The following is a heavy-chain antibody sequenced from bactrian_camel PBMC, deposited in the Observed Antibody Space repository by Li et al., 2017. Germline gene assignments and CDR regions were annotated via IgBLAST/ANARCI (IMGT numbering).Heavy chain of an antibody. CDR1: GYTHNINV. CDR3: AARWACGTWRPADFNY. J-gene: IGHJ4*01. V-gene: IGHV3S53*01. Sequence: QVQLVESGGGSVQAGGSLTLSCVVSGYTHNINVMAWFRQAPGEEREVVAVIDPSETTTYADSVKGRFTISKDNDKLTMYLKMNNLKPEDTAMYYCAARWACGTWRPADFNYWGQGTQVTVS. D-gene: IGHD5*01. CDR2: IDPSETT.